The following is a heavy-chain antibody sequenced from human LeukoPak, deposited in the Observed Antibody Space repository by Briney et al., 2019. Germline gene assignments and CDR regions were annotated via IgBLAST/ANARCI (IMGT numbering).Heavy chain of an antibody. CDR1: GFTFHDYA. CDR2: ISGNSVKI. CDR3: VKVGMVEIGPGYFDY. J-gene: IGHJ4*02. V-gene: IGHV3-9*01. D-gene: IGHD2-15*01. Sequence: PGGSLRLSCVASGFTFHDYALHWVRQAPGKGLEWVSSISGNSVKIDYADSVKGRFTISRDNAKNSLYLQMNSLRAEDTALYYCVKVGMVEIGPGYFDYWGQGTLVTVSS.